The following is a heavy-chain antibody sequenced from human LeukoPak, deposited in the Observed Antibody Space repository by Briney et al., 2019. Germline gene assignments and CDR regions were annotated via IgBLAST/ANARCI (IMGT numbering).Heavy chain of an antibody. J-gene: IGHJ5*02. CDR1: GYTFTGYY. Sequence: GASVTVSCMASGYTFTGYYMHWVRQAPGQGLEWMGWINPNSGGTNYAHKFQGRVTMTRDTSISTAYMELSTLRSDETAVYYCARAGIAVAGTGVIYNWFDPWGQGTLVTAPS. V-gene: IGHV1-2*07. D-gene: IGHD6-19*01. CDR2: INPNSGGT. CDR3: ARAGIAVAGTGVIYNWFDP.